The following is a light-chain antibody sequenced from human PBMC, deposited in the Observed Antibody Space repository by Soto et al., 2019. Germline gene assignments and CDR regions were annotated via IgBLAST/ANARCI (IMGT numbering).Light chain of an antibody. J-gene: IGLJ1*01. V-gene: IGLV2-11*01. CDR3: CSYAGGYTHV. CDR2: DVI. CDR1: RSDIGGYNF. Sequence: QSALTQPRSVSGSPGQSVTISCTGTRSDIGGYNFVSWYQQHPGQAPKLIIYDVIKRPSGVPGRFSGSKSGNTASLTIYGLQAEDEADYYCCSYAGGYTHVFGTGTKVTVL.